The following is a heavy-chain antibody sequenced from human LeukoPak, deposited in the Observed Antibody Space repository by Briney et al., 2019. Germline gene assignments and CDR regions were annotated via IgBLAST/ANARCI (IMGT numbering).Heavy chain of an antibody. CDR3: AKDLEGVPAAFRGGFDY. V-gene: IGHV3-23*01. Sequence: GGSLRLSCAASGFTFSSYAMSWVRQAPGKGLEWVSAISGSGGSTYYADSVKGRFTISRDNSKNTLYLQMNSLRAEDTAVYYCAKDLEGVPAAFRGGFDYWGQGTLVTVSS. D-gene: IGHD2-2*01. CDR2: ISGSGGST. J-gene: IGHJ4*02. CDR1: GFTFSSYA.